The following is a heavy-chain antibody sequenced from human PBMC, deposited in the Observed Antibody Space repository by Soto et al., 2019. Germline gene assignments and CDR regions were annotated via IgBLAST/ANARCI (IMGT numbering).Heavy chain of an antibody. CDR3: ARLIEMATIKDDYFDY. D-gene: IGHD5-12*01. CDR1: GGSISSSSYY. CDR2: IYYSGST. Sequence: PSETLSLTCTVSGGSISSSSYYWGWIRQPPGKGLEWIGSIYYSGSTYYNPSLKSRVTISVDTSKNQFSLKLSSVTAADTAVYYCARLIEMATIKDDYFDYWGQGTLVTVSS. J-gene: IGHJ4*02. V-gene: IGHV4-39*01.